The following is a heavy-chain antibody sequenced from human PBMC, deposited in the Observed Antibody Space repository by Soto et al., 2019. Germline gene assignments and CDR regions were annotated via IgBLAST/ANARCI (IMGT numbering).Heavy chain of an antibody. CDR1: GFTFSSYA. CDR2: ISGSGGST. D-gene: IGHD3-22*01. Sequence: PGGSLRLSCAASGFTFSSYAMSWVRPAPGKGLEWVSAISGSGGSTDFAAPVKGRFASSRDDSKSIAHMEMNNLKIEDTAVYYCSTDSYTDLTVVRLDNWGHRILVTVSS. J-gene: IGHJ4*01. CDR3: STDSYTDLTVVRLDN. V-gene: IGHV3-23*01.